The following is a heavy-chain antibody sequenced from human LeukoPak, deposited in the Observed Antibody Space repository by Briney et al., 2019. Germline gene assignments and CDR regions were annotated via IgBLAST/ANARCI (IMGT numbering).Heavy chain of an antibody. CDR2: IYYSGST. J-gene: IGHJ5*02. D-gene: IGHD5-18*01. CDR1: GGSISSSSYY. CDR3: ARGNSAGWFDP. V-gene: IGHV4-39*07. Sequence: SETLSLTCTVSGGSISSSSYYWGWIRQPPGKGLEWIGSIYYSGSTYYNPSLKSRVTISVDTSKNQFSLKLSSVTAADTAVYYCARGNSAGWFDPWGQGTLVTVSS.